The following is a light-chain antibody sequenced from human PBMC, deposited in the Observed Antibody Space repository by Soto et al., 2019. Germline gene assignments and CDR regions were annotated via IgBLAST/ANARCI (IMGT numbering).Light chain of an antibody. CDR3: QQSYSNHRT. CDR1: QSISSY. CDR2: AAS. J-gene: IGKJ1*01. V-gene: IGKV1-39*01. Sequence: DIQMTQSPSSLSASLVYSVSITCRASQSISSYLNWYQQKPGKAPKLLIYAASSLQTGVPSRFSGSGSGTDFSLTISSLQPEDFSTYYCQQSYSNHRTFGQGTQVDIK.